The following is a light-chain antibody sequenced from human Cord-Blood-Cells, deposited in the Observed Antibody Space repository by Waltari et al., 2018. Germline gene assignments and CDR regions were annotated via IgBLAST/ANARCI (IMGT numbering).Light chain of an antibody. J-gene: IGLJ2*01. Sequence: QSALTQPASVSGSPGQSITISCTGTSSDVGGYNYVSWYQQHPGKAPKLMIYDVSNRPSGVSNRFSGSKSGNTASLTISGIQAEDESDYYCSSYTSSSTVVFGGGPKLTVL. CDR1: SSDVGGYNY. V-gene: IGLV2-14*01. CDR3: SSYTSSSTVV. CDR2: DVS.